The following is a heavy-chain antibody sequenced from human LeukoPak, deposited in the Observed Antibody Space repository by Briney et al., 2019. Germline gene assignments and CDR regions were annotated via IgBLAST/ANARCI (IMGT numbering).Heavy chain of an antibody. CDR2: ISAYNGNT. D-gene: IGHD6-19*01. V-gene: IGHV1-18*01. Sequence: ASVKVSCKASGYTFTSYGISWVRQAPGQGLEWMGWISAYNGNTNYAQKLQSRVTMTTDTSTSTAYMELRSLRSDDTAVYYCSRAHSYSSGWSGYSDYWGQGTLVTVSS. CDR1: GYTFTSYG. J-gene: IGHJ4*02. CDR3: SRAHSYSSGWSGYSDY.